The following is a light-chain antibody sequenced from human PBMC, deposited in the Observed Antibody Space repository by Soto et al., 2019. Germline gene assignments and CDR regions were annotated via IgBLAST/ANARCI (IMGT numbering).Light chain of an antibody. CDR2: LNSDGSH. V-gene: IGLV4-69*01. CDR3: QTWASGTVV. J-gene: IGLJ2*01. CDR1: SVHSSYA. Sequence: QLVLTQSPSASASLGASVKLTCTLSSVHSSYAIAWHQQQPEKGPRYLMKLNSDGSHSKGDGIPDRFSGSTSGAARYLTISSLQSEDEADYYCQTWASGTVVFGGGTKVTVL.